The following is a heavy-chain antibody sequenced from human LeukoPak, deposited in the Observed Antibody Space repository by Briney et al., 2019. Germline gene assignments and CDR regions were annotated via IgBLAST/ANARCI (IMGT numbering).Heavy chain of an antibody. D-gene: IGHD5-12*01. V-gene: IGHV3-30*18. CDR2: ISYDGSNK. J-gene: IGHJ4*02. CDR1: GFTFSRFG. Sequence: GRSLRLSCAASGFTFSRFGMHWVRQAPGKGLEWVAVISYDGSNKYYADSVKGRFTISRDNSKNTLYLQMNSLRAEDTAVYYCAKLAAYDVDYWGQGTLVTVSS. CDR3: AKLAAYDVDY.